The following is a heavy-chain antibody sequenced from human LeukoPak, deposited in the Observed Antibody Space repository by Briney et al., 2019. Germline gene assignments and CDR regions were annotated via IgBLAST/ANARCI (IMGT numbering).Heavy chain of an antibody. D-gene: IGHD6-13*01. CDR1: GGSISSYY. Sequence: PSETLSLTCTVSGGSISSYYWSWLRQPPGKGLEWIGYIYYSGSTNYNPSLKSRVTISVDTSKNQFSLKLSSVTAADTAVYYCARGGRFQQLAPLFDYWGQGTLVTVSS. V-gene: IGHV4-59*08. CDR2: IYYSGST. J-gene: IGHJ4*02. CDR3: ARGGRFQQLAPLFDY.